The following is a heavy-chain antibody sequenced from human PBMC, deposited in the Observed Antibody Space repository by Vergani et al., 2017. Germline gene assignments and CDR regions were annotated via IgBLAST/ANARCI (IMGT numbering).Heavy chain of an antibody. J-gene: IGHJ5*02. Sequence: QVQLVQSGAEVKKPGASVKASCKASGYTFTSYDINWVRQATGQGLEWMGWMNPNSGNTGYAQKFQGRVTMTRNTSISTAYMELSSLRSEDTAVYYCARGQYYYDSSGYYYGWFDPWGQGTLVTVSS. CDR2: MNPNSGNT. CDR3: ARGQYYYDSSGYYYGWFDP. D-gene: IGHD3-22*01. CDR1: GYTFTSYD. V-gene: IGHV1-8*01.